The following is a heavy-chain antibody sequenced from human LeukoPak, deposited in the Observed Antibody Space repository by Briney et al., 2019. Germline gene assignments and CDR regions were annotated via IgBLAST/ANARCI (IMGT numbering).Heavy chain of an antibody. V-gene: IGHV3-74*03. D-gene: IGHD3-10*02. CDR3: AELGITMIGGV. CDR1: GFTFSSYS. J-gene: IGHJ6*04. CDR2: INRDGSTT. Sequence: YPGGSLRLSCAASGFTFSSYSMDWVRQTPGKGLVWVSRINRDGSTTMYADSVKGRFTISRDNAKNSLYLQMNSLRAEDTAVYYCAELGITMIGGVWGKGTTVTISS.